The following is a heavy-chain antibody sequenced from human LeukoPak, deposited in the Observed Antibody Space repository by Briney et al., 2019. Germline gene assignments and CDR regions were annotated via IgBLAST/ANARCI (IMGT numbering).Heavy chain of an antibody. CDR2: FYASGRT. CDR3: ARDRTVTHAFDI. Sequence: PSEPLSLTCTVSGDSIDNYYWNWIRQPAGKGLEWIGRFYASGRTNYNPSLKSRVTMSVDTSKNQFSLKLSSVTAADTAVYYCARDRTVTHAFDIWGQGTMVTVSS. D-gene: IGHD4-17*01. CDR1: GDSIDNYY. J-gene: IGHJ3*02. V-gene: IGHV4-4*07.